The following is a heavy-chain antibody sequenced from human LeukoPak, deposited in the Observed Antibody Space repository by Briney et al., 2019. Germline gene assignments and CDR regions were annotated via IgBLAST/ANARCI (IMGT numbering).Heavy chain of an antibody. V-gene: IGHV4-39*01. D-gene: IGHD1-26*01. CDR2: IYYSGST. Sequence: SETLSLTCTVSGGSISSSSYYWGWIRQPPGKGLEWIGSIYYSGSTYYNPSLKSRVTISVDTSKNQFSLKLSSVTAADTAVYYCATRTCSGSYHGYYYGMDVWGQGTTVTVSS. J-gene: IGHJ6*02. CDR1: GGSISSSSYY. CDR3: ATRTCSGSYHGYYYGMDV.